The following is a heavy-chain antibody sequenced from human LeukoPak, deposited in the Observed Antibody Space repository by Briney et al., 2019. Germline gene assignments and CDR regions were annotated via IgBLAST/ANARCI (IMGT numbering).Heavy chain of an antibody. Sequence: SETLSLTCTVSGGSISSYYWNWIRQSPGKGLEWIGYIYYSGSTNYNPSLESRVTISVDTSKNQFSLKLNSVIAADTAVYYCARLKYYYDNSGYYKPFDYWGRGTLVTVSS. V-gene: IGHV4-59*01. CDR1: GGSISSYY. CDR3: ARLKYYYDNSGYYKPFDY. D-gene: IGHD3-22*01. J-gene: IGHJ4*02. CDR2: IYYSGST.